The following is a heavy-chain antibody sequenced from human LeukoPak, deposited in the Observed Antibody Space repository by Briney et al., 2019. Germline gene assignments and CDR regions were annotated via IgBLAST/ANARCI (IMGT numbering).Heavy chain of an antibody. J-gene: IGHJ4*02. V-gene: IGHV1-69*13. CDR3: ARAHRGSSSFDYFDY. CDR1: GGTFSSYA. Sequence: ASVKVSCKASGGTFSSYAISWVRQAPGQGLEWMGGIIPIFGTANYAQKFQGKVTITADESTSTAYMELSSLRSEDTAVYYCARAHRGSSSFDYFDYWGQGTLVTVSS. D-gene: IGHD6-6*01. CDR2: IIPIFGTA.